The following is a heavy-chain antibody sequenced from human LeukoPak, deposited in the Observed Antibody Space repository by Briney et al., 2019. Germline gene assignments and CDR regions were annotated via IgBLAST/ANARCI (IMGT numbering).Heavy chain of an antibody. D-gene: IGHD3-3*01. CDR2: ISGSGGST. V-gene: IGHV3-23*01. J-gene: IGHJ4*02. CDR3: ACRFLEWLPNDY. CDR1: GFTFSSYA. Sequence: GGSLRLSCAASGFTFSSYAMCWVRQAPGKGLEWVSAISGSGGSTYYADSVKGRFTISRDNSKNTLYLQMNSLRAEDTAVYYCACRFLEWLPNDYWGQGTLVTVSS.